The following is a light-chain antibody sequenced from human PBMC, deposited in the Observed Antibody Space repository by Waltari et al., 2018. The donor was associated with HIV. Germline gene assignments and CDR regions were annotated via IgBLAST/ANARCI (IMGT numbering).Light chain of an antibody. CDR2: DDT. V-gene: IGLV3-21*02. CDR3: HVWDSAGDGHV. CDR1: NVGSNS. Sequence: SYVLTQPPSESVAPGQTARVTCGGQNVGSNSVHWYPQKAGQPPTLVLYDDTDRPSGIPERFSVANSGNTATLTINRVEVGDEADYYCHVWDSAGDGHVFGSGTKVTV. J-gene: IGLJ1*01.